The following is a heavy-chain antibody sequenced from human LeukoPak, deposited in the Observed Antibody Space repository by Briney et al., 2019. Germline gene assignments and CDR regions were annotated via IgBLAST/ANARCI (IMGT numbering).Heavy chain of an antibody. CDR3: AKDVDILTGYSKYFDY. V-gene: IGHV3-23*01. CDR1: GFTFSSYT. J-gene: IGHJ4*02. CDR2: ISGSGGSA. D-gene: IGHD3-9*01. Sequence: GGSLRLSCAASGFTFSSYTMNWVRQAPGKGLEWVSVISGSGGSAYYADSVKGRFTISRDNSKNTLYLQMNSLRAEDTAVYYCAKDVDILTGYSKYFDYWGQGTLVTVSS.